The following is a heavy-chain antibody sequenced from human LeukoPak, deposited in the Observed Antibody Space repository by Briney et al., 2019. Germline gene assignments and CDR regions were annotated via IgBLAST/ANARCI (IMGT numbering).Heavy chain of an antibody. J-gene: IGHJ3*02. V-gene: IGHV4-34*01. CDR2: INHSGST. Sequence: SETLSLTCAVYGGSFSGYYWSWIRQPPGKGLEWIGEINHSGSTNYNPSLKSRVTISGDTSKNQFSLKLSSVTAADTAVYYCARALYDYVWGSYRRYDAFDIWGQGTMVTVSS. CDR1: GGSFSGYY. CDR3: ARALYDYVWGSYRRYDAFDI. D-gene: IGHD3-16*02.